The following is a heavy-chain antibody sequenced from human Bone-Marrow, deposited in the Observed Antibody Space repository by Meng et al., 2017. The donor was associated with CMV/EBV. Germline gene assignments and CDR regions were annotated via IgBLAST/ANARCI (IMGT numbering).Heavy chain of an antibody. CDR3: ARGRYDFWSGYYFLGGMDV. CDR2: ISYDGSNK. Sequence: GESLKITCAASGFTFSSYAMHWVRQAPGKGLEWVAVISYDGSNKYYADSVKGRFTISRDNSKNTLYLQMNSLRAEDTAVYYCARGRYDFWSGYYFLGGMDVWGQGTTATVSS. J-gene: IGHJ6*02. D-gene: IGHD3-3*01. CDR1: GFTFSSYA. V-gene: IGHV3-30*04.